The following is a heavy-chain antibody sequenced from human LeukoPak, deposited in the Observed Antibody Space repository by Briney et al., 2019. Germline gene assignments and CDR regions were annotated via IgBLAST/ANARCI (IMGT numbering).Heavy chain of an antibody. J-gene: IGHJ4*02. Sequence: GGSLRLSCAASGFTFDDYAMHWVRQAPGKGLEWVSGISWNSGSIGYADSVKGRFTISRDNAKDSLYLQMNSLRAEDTALYYCAKANSAQWLPPFDYWGQGTLVTVSS. D-gene: IGHD6-19*01. CDR1: GFTFDDYA. CDR2: ISWNSGSI. CDR3: AKANSAQWLPPFDY. V-gene: IGHV3-9*01.